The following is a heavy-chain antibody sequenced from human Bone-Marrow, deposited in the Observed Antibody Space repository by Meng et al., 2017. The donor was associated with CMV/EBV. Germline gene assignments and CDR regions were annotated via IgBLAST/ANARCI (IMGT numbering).Heavy chain of an antibody. J-gene: IGHJ6*02. CDR1: GFTFSDYY. Sequence: GESLKISCAASGFTFSDYYMSWIRQAPGKGLEWVSYISSSGSTIYYADSVKGRFTISRDNAKNSLYLQMNSLRAEDTAVYYCARALEGGFGFWSGYQLIPYYYYYGMDVWGQGTTVTVSS. V-gene: IGHV3-11*04. CDR3: ARALEGGFGFWSGYQLIPYYYYYGMDV. CDR2: ISSSGSTI. D-gene: IGHD3-3*01.